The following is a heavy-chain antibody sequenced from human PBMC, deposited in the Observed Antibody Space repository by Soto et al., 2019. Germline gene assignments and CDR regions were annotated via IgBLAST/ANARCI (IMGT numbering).Heavy chain of an antibody. CDR2: IYYSGST. CDR3: ARRLRYCSGGSCYGYYFDY. J-gene: IGHJ4*02. D-gene: IGHD2-15*01. V-gene: IGHV4-59*01. CDR1: GGSISSYY. Sequence: QVQLQESGPGLVKPSETLSLTCTVSGGSISSYYWSWIRQPPGKGLEWIGYIYYSGSTNYNPSLKSRVTISVDTSKNQFSLKLSSVTAADTAVYYCARRLRYCSGGSCYGYYFDYWGQGTLVTVSS.